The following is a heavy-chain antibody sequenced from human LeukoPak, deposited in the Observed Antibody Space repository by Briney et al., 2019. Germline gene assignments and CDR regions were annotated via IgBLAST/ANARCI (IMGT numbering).Heavy chain of an antibody. V-gene: IGHV3-23*01. CDR3: AKGYIVVVPAAIALDY. D-gene: IGHD2-2*01. J-gene: IGHJ4*02. CDR1: GFTFSSYA. CDR2: ISGSGGST. Sequence: GGSLRLSCAASGFTFSSYAMSWVRQAPGKGLEWVSAISGSGGSTYYADSVKGRFTISRDNSKNTLYLQMNSLRAEDTAVYYCAKGYIVVVPAAIALDYWGQGTLVTVSS.